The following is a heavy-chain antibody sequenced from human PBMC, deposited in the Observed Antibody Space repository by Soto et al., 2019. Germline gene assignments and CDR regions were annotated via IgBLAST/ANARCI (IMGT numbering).Heavy chain of an antibody. CDR1: GFTFSSYA. CDR3: AKGKYQLLVYYYGMDV. J-gene: IGHJ6*02. D-gene: IGHD2-2*01. V-gene: IGHV3-23*01. Sequence: PGVSLRLSCSASGFTFSSYAMHWVRQAPGKGLEWVSAISGSGGSTYYADSVKGRFTISRDNSKNTLSLQMNSQRAEDTAVYYCAKGKYQLLVYYYGMDVWGQGTTVTVSS. CDR2: ISGSGGST.